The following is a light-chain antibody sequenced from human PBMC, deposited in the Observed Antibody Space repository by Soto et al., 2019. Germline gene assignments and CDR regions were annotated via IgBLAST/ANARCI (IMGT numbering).Light chain of an antibody. Sequence: QSALTQPASVSGSPGQSITISCTGTSSHDGGYNYVSWYQQHPGKAPKIMIYDVTNRPSGVSNRFSGSKSGTTASLTISGLQAEDEADYYCSSYTSSSTPLVFGGGTKVTVL. CDR1: SSHDGGYNY. J-gene: IGLJ3*02. V-gene: IGLV2-14*01. CDR2: DVT. CDR3: SSYTSSSTPLV.